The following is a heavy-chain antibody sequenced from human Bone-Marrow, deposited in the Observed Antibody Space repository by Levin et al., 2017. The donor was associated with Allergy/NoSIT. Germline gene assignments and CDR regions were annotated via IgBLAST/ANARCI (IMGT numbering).Heavy chain of an antibody. V-gene: IGHV3-7*04. Sequence: GESLKISCAASGFTFSSYWMTWVRQAPGKRLEWVANIKEDGSEKYYGDSVLGRFTISRDNAKNSLYLQMNGLRADDTAVYYCARDAVRGGDLDYWGQGILVTVCS. J-gene: IGHJ4*02. D-gene: IGHD3-10*01. CDR3: ARDAVRGGDLDY. CDR1: GFTFSSYW. CDR2: IKEDGSEK.